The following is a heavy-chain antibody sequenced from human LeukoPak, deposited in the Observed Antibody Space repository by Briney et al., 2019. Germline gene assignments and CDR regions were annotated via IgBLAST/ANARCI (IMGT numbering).Heavy chain of an antibody. Sequence: PGGSLRLSCAASGFTFSNYAMSWVRQAPGKGLEWVSVISATGGSAYYADSVKGRFTVSRDNSKNTLYLQMSSLRAEDTAVYYCAKSGGVSSSSGSYSFDYWGQGTLVTVSS. D-gene: IGHD3-10*01. CDR2: ISATGGSA. CDR1: GFTFSNYA. J-gene: IGHJ4*02. CDR3: AKSGGVSSSSGSYSFDY. V-gene: IGHV3-23*01.